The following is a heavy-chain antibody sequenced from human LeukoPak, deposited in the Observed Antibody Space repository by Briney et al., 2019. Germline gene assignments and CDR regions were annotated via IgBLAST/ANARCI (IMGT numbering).Heavy chain of an antibody. CDR1: GYTFTGYY. CDR3: AADLDYYMDV. CDR2: IVVGSGNT. Sequence: SVKVSCKASGYTFTGYYIHWVRQARGQRLEWIGWIVVGSGNTNYAQKFQERVTITRDMSTSTAYMELSSLRSEDTAVYYCAADLDYYMDVWGKGTTVTVSS. J-gene: IGHJ6*03. V-gene: IGHV1-58*02.